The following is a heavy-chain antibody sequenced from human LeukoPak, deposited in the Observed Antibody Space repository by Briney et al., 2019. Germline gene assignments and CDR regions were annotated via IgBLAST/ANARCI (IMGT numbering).Heavy chain of an antibody. Sequence: GGSLRLSCAASGFTFSSYWMHWVRQAPGKGLVWVSRINSDGSSTIYADSVKGRFTISRDNAKNTLYLQMNSLRAEDTAVYYCARDRIAAAGTVDYWGQGTLVTVSS. J-gene: IGHJ4*02. CDR1: GFTFSSYW. D-gene: IGHD6-13*01. CDR3: ARDRIAAAGTVDY. CDR2: INSDGSST. V-gene: IGHV3-74*01.